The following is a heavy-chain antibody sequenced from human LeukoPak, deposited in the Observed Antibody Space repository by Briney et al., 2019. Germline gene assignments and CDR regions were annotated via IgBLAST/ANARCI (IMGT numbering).Heavy chain of an antibody. V-gene: IGHV3-30*03. J-gene: IGHJ1*01. CDR1: GFTFSSYG. D-gene: IGHD6-19*01. CDR2: ISYDGSNK. CDR3: ATHHREGVTGREYFQH. Sequence: QTGGSLRLSCAASGFTFSSYGMHWVRQAPGKGLEWVAIISYDGSNKYYADSVKGRFTISRDNSKNTLYLQMSSLRAEDTAVYYCATHHREGVTGREYFQHWGQGTLVTVSS.